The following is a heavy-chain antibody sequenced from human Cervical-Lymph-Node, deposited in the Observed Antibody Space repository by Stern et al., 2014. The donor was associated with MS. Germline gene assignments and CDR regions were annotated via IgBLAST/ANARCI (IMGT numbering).Heavy chain of an antibody. D-gene: IGHD5-12*01. CDR3: ARGGSGYYWYFDY. J-gene: IGHJ4*01. CDR2: IYYNGYT. CDR1: GDSIGTYY. Sequence: QVQLQESGPGLVKPSATLSLTCTVSGDSIGTYYWTWIRQPPGKALEYIGYIYYNGYTDYSPSLRGRVTMSVDTSKNQFSLKLNSVTAADTAVYYCARGGSGYYWYFDYWGRGTPVTVSS. V-gene: IGHV4-59*01.